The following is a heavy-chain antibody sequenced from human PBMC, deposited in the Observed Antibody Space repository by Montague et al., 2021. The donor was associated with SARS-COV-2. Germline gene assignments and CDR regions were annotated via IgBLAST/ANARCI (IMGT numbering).Heavy chain of an antibody. CDR1: GASVSSRSYY. CDR3: ARGNVWFGELLRYYYYYGMDV. J-gene: IGHJ6*02. D-gene: IGHD3-10*01. CDR2: IYYSGT. Sequence: SETLSLTCTVSGASVSSRSYYWSWIRQPPGKGLEWVGHIYYSGTDYNPSLKSRVTISVDTSKNQFSLKLSSVTAADTAVYYCARGNVWFGELLRYYYYYGMDVWGQGTTVTVSS. V-gene: IGHV4-61*01.